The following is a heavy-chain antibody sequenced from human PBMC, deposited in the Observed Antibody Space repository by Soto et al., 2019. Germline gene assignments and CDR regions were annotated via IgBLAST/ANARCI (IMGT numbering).Heavy chain of an antibody. CDR2: ISYGGSNK. CDR3: ARDFSWGSGSGFDP. V-gene: IGHV3-30-3*01. Sequence: QVQLVESGGGVVQPGRSLRLSCAASGFTFSSYAMHWVRQAPGKGLEWVAVISYGGSNKYYADSVKGRFTISRDNSKNAVYLQMNSLRAEDRAVYYCARDFSWGSGSGFDPWGQGTLVTVSA. CDR1: GFTFSSYA. J-gene: IGHJ5*02. D-gene: IGHD3-10*01.